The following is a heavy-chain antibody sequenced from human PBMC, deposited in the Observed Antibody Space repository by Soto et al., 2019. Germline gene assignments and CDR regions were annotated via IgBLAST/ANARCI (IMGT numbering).Heavy chain of an antibody. Sequence: QVQLVESGGDVVQPGRSLRLSFAASGFTFSSYGMHWGRQAPGKGLEWVAVIWYDGSKKYYADFVKGRFTISRDNSKNPLYLQMNSLRAEDTAVYYCASRSPALDYWGQGTLVTVSA. J-gene: IGHJ4*02. CDR1: GFTFSSYG. D-gene: IGHD2-2*01. CDR3: ASRSPALDY. CDR2: IWYDGSKK. V-gene: IGHV3-33*01.